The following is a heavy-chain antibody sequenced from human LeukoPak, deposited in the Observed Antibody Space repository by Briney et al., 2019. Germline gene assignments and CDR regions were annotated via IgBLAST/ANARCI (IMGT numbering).Heavy chain of an antibody. CDR2: INHSGST. CDR1: GGSISGTYY. CDR3: ARADNWGYYFDY. D-gene: IGHD7-27*01. V-gene: IGHV4-34*01. J-gene: IGHJ4*02. Sequence: TSETLSLTCTVSGGSISGTYYWRWIRQPPGKGLEWIGEINHSGSTNYNPSLKSRVTISVDTSKNQFSLKLSSVTAADTAVYYCARADNWGYYFDYWGQGTLVTVSS.